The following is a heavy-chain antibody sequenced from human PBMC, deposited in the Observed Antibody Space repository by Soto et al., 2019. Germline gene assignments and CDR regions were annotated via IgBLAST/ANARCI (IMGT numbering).Heavy chain of an antibody. CDR3: ARSRGADFDY. CDR1: GFTLSNYD. V-gene: IGHV3-13*04. J-gene: IGHJ4*02. Sequence: EVQLVESGGALVQPGGSLRLSCAASGFTLSNYDMHWVRQATGKGLEWVSAIGPAGDTYYPGSVKGRFTISRENAKNSLYLQMNCLRAGDTAVYYCARSRGADFDYWGQGTLVTVSS. D-gene: IGHD3-10*01. CDR2: IGPAGDT.